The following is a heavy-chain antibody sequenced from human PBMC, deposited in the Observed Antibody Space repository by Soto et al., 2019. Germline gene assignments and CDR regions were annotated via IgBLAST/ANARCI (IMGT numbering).Heavy chain of an antibody. D-gene: IGHD5-12*01. J-gene: IGHJ4*02. CDR2: INPILGTP. Sequence: SVKVSCKASGATYSTSDISWVRQASGQGLEWMGGINPILGTPDYAHKFQGRVTITADESTSTVYMDLGSLRTEDTALYFCARGGVDVVATSAFVYWGQVNLVTVSS. CDR1: GATYSTSD. V-gene: IGHV1-69*13. CDR3: ARGGVDVVATSAFVY.